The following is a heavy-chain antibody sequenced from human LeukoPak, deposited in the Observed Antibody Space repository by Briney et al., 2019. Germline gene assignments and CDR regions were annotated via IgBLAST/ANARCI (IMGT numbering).Heavy chain of an antibody. CDR3: AIPGGSSRDFDY. CDR1: GYTLTELS. D-gene: IGHD6-13*01. V-gene: IGHV1-24*01. Sequence: ASVKVSCKVSGYTLTELSMHWVRQAPGKGPERMGGFDPEDGETIYAQKFQGRVTMTEDTSTDTAYMELSSLRSEDTAVYYCAIPGGSSRDFDYWGQGTLVTVSS. J-gene: IGHJ4*02. CDR2: FDPEDGET.